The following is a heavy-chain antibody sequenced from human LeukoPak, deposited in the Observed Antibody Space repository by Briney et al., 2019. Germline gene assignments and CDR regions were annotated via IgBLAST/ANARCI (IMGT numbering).Heavy chain of an antibody. CDR3: ARGINYYGSGSPSHYFDY. Sequence: GGSLRLSCAASGFTFSDYYMSWIRQAPGNGLEWVSYISSSGSTIYYADSVKGRFTISRDNAKNSLYLQMNSLRAEDTAVYYCARGINYYGSGSPSHYFDYWGQGTLVTVSS. D-gene: IGHD3-10*01. CDR1: GFTFSDYY. CDR2: ISSSGSTI. J-gene: IGHJ4*02. V-gene: IGHV3-11*04.